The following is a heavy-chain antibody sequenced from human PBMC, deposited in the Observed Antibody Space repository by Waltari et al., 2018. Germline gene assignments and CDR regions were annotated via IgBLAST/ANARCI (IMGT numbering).Heavy chain of an antibody. V-gene: IGHV2-5*01. CDR3: AHTLWPGTPHY. CDR2: IYWHDDK. D-gene: IGHD1-1*01. Sequence: QITGKESGRTLVKPTQTLTLTGTFSGCSLSTSGVGLGWIRQPPGKALEWLALIYWHDDKRYSPSLKSRLTITKDTSHNQVVLTMTNMDPVDTATYYCAHTLWPGTPHYWGQGTLVTVSS. CDR1: GCSLSTSGVG. J-gene: IGHJ4*02.